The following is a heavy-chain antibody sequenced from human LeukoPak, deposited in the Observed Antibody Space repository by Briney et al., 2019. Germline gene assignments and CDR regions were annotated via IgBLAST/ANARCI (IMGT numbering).Heavy chain of an antibody. V-gene: IGHV4-34*01. CDR1: GGSFSGYY. CDR3: ASASTRVAARLGDY. CDR2: INHSGST. Sequence: SETLSLTCAVYGGSFSGYYWSWLRQPPGRGLEWIGEINHSGSTNYNPSLKSRVTISVDTSKNEFSLKLSSVTAADTAVYYCASASTRVAARLGDYWGQGTLVTVSS. D-gene: IGHD6-6*01. J-gene: IGHJ4*02.